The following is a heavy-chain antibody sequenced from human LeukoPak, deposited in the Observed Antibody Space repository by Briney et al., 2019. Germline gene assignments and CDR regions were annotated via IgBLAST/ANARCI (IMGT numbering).Heavy chain of an antibody. CDR3: ARESGSVTSEVDFDY. CDR2: IRQDGSRK. Sequence: PGGSLRLSCAASGFTFSSYWMSWVRQAPGKGLEWVATIRQDGSRKYYVDSVKGRFTISRDNAKNSLYLQMNSLRAEDTAVYYCARESGSVTSEVDFDYWGQGTLVTVSS. CDR1: GFTFSSYW. V-gene: IGHV3-7*01. D-gene: IGHD4-17*01. J-gene: IGHJ4*02.